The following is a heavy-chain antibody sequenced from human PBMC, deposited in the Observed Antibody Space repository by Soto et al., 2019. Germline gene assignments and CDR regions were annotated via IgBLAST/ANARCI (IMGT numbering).Heavy chain of an antibody. J-gene: IGHJ5*02. CDR3: ARDGGDSTGWFDP. CDR2: IWYDGSNK. Sequence: QVQLVESGGGVVQPGRSLRLSCAASGFTFSSYGMHWVRQAPGKGLEWVAVIWYDGSNKYYADSVKGRFTISRDNSKNTLYLQMNSLRAEDTAVYYRARDGGDSTGWFDPWGQGTLVTVSS. V-gene: IGHV3-33*01. D-gene: IGHD6-19*01. CDR1: GFTFSSYG.